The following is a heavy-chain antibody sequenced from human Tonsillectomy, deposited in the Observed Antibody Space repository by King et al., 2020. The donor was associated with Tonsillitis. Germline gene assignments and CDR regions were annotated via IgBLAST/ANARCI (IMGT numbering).Heavy chain of an antibody. CDR1: GFTFIDYY. CDR3: VRVDRTVTTSGSYYGLDV. CDR2: ARAKANSHTP. Sequence: VQLVESGGGLVQPGGSLSLSCAASGFTFIDYYMDWVRQAPGKGLEWVGRARAKANSHTPEYAAFGKGRFTISRDDSKSSLYLQMISLKSEDTAVYYCVRVDRTVTTSGSYYGLDVWGQGTTVTVSS. J-gene: IGHJ6*02. V-gene: IGHV3-72*01. D-gene: IGHD4-17*01.